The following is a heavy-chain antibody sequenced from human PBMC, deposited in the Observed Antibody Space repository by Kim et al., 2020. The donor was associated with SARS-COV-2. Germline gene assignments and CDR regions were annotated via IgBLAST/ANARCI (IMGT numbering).Heavy chain of an antibody. V-gene: IGHV6-1*01. CDR3: ARDYVRGVIIRPAYGMDV. J-gene: IGHJ6*02. CDR2: TYYRSKWYN. CDR1: GDSVSSNSAA. Sequence: SQTLSLTCAISGDSVSSNSAAWNWIRQSPSRGLEWLGRTYYRSKWYNDYAVSVKSRITINPDTSKNQFSLQLNSVTPEDTAVYYCARDYVRGVIIRPAYGMDVWGQGTTATVSS. D-gene: IGHD3-10*02.